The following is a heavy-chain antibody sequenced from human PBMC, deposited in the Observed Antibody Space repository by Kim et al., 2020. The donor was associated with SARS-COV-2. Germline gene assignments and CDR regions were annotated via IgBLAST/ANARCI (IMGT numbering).Heavy chain of an antibody. V-gene: IGHV3-9*01. CDR3: AKDISVTLTGYFDY. Sequence: GGSLRLSCAASGFTFDDYAMHWVRQAPGKGLEWVSGISWNSGSIGYADSVKGRFTISRDNAKNSLYLQMNSLRAEDTSLYYCAKDISVTLTGYFDYWSQGALVTVSS. D-gene: IGHD3-16*01. J-gene: IGHJ4*02. CDR2: ISWNSGSI. CDR1: GFTFDDYA.